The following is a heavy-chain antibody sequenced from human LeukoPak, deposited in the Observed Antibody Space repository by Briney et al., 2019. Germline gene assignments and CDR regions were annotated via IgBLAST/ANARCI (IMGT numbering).Heavy chain of an antibody. D-gene: IGHD6-13*01. CDR1: GFTFSGHS. J-gene: IGHJ4*02. V-gene: IGHV3-7*01. CDR3: GRVIAGAIDY. Sequence: GGSLRLSCAASGFTFSGHSMTWVRQAPGEGLEWVANINLDGSERFYVDFVKGRFTISRDNADNSMYLQMNSLRAEDTAVYYCGRVIAGAIDYWGQGTLVAVSS. CDR2: INLDGSER.